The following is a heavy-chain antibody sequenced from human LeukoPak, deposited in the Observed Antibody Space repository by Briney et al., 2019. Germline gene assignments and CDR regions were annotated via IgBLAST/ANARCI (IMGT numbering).Heavy chain of an antibody. CDR1: GYTFTGYY. J-gene: IGHJ6*03. V-gene: IGHV1-2*02. CDR2: INPNSGGT. Sequence: ASLKVSCNASGYTFTGYYMHWVRQAPRPGLELMGWINPNSGGTNYAQTFQCRVNMTRDTSSSTAYMELSRLRSDDTAVYYCARRSGYDYYMDVWGKGNTVTVSS. D-gene: IGHD3-3*01. CDR3: ARRSGYDYYMDV.